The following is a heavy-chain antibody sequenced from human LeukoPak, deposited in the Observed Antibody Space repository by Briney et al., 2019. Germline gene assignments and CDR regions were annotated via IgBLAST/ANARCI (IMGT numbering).Heavy chain of an antibody. CDR1: GFTFSSYG. V-gene: IGHV3-30*02. D-gene: IGHD1-26*01. CDR2: IRYDGSNK. J-gene: IGHJ6*02. CDR3: ARERPGSWYYYYYGMDV. Sequence: GGSLRLSCAASGFTFSSYGMHWVRQAPGKGLEWVAFIRYDGSNKYYADSVKGRFTISRDNSKNTLYLQMNSLRAEDTAVYYCARERPGSWYYYYYGMDVWGQGTTVTVSS.